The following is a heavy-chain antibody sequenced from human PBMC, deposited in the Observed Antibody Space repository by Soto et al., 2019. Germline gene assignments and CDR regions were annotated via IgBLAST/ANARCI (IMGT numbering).Heavy chain of an antibody. J-gene: IGHJ3*02. D-gene: IGHD6-25*01. CDR1: GYTFTGNY. Sequence: QVQLVQSGAEVKKPGASVKVSCKASGYTFTGNYMHWVRQAPGQGLEWMGWINPNSGGTNYAQKFQGRVTVTRDTSISTAYMELSRLRADDTAVYYWARAGDSSAPFAIWGQGTMVTVSS. CDR2: INPNSGGT. CDR3: ARAGDSSAPFAI. V-gene: IGHV1-2*02.